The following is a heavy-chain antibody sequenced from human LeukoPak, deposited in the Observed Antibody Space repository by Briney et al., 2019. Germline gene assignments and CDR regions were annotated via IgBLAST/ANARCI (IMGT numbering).Heavy chain of an antibody. CDR1: GGTFSSYA. V-gene: IGHV1-69*04. D-gene: IGHD6-13*01. Sequence: ASVKVSCKASGGTFSSYAISWVRQAPGQGLEWMGRIIPILGIANYAQKFQGRVTITADKSTSTAYMELSSLRSEDTAVYYCAREGTQYSSSCFGYWGQGTLVTVSS. J-gene: IGHJ4*02. CDR2: IIPILGIA. CDR3: AREGTQYSSSCFGY.